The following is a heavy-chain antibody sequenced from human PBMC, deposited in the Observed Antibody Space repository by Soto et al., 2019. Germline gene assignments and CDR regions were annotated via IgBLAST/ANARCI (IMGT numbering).Heavy chain of an antibody. V-gene: IGHV3-23*01. CDR3: AKDRRITMIVVAANWFDP. D-gene: IGHD3-22*01. Sequence: LRLSCAASGFTFSSYAMSWVRQAPGKGLEWVSAISGSGGSTYYADSVKGRFTISRDNSKNTLYLQMNSLRAEDTAVYYCAKDRRITMIVVAANWFDPWGQGTLVTVSS. J-gene: IGHJ5*02. CDR1: GFTFSSYA. CDR2: ISGSGGST.